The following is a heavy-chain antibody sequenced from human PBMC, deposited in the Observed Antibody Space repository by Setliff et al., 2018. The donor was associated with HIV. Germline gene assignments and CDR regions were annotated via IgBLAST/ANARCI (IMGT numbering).Heavy chain of an antibody. V-gene: IGHV3-23*01. CDR3: ARDRGLGSSSPGRYYYVDV. J-gene: IGHJ6*03. D-gene: IGHD6-13*01. Sequence: PGGSLRLSCAATGFTFSSYAMSWVRQAPGKGLEWVSTLSESGDTTYYADAVKGRFTISRDNSKSTMYLQVDSLTAEDTAVYYCARDRGLGSSSPGRYYYVDVWGKGTTVTVSS. CDR2: LSESGDTT. CDR1: GFTFSSYA.